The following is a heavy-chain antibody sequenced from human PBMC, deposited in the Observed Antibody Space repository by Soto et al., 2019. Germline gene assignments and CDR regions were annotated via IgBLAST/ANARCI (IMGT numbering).Heavy chain of an antibody. CDR1: GYTFTDYH. D-gene: IGHD6-25*01. V-gene: IGHV1-2*02. CDR3: AREGGSETLQPSYNWFDT. J-gene: IGHJ5*02. CDR2: INANNGGA. Sequence: QVQLVQSGAEVKKPWASVKVSCKASGYTFTDYHIHWVRQAPGQGLEFMGWINANNGGAGSAQQFQGRVTVTRDTSITTVYMELSNLRSDDTAVYYCAREGGSETLQPSYNWFDTWGQGTLVTVSS.